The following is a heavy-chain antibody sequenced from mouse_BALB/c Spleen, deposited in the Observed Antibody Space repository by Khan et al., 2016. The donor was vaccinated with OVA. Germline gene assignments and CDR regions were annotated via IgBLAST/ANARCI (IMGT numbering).Heavy chain of an antibody. CDR1: GFTFTEYT. D-gene: IGHD1-2*01. CDR2: FNPNNGGT. Sequence: EVQLHQSGPELVKPGASVKISCKTSGFTFTEYTMHWVKQSHGKSLEWIGRFNPNNGGTSYNQQFKGRATLTVDESSSTAYMELRSLTSEDSAVLYCARRDYNAYNGYFDVWGAGTTVTVSS. V-gene: IGHV1-22*01. CDR3: ARRDYNAYNGYFDV. J-gene: IGHJ1*01.